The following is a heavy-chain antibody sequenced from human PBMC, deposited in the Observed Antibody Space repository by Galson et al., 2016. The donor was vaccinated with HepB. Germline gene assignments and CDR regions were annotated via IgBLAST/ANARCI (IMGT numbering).Heavy chain of an antibody. CDR1: GGSISTYY. CDR3: ARDGGTYGMYV. V-gene: IGHV4-59*01. CDR2: IYYSGST. D-gene: IGHD3-16*01. Sequence: ETLSLTCTVSGGSISTYYWSWIRQPPGKGLEWIGYIYYSGSTNYNPSLRSRVTISVDTAKNQSSLKLNSVTAADTAVYYCARDGGTYGMYVWDQGTTVTVSS. J-gene: IGHJ6*02.